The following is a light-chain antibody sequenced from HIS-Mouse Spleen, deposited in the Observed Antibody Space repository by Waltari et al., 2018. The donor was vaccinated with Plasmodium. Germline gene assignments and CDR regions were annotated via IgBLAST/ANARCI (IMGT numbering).Light chain of an antibody. CDR3: QQYNNWPPEVT. Sequence: ELVMTQSPATLSVSPGERATLSCRASQSVSSNLAWYQQKPGQAPRLLIYGASTRATGIPARFSGSGSGTEFTLTISSMQSKDFAVYYCQQYNNWPPEVTFGQGTKVEIK. CDR1: QSVSSN. V-gene: IGKV3-15*01. J-gene: IGKJ1*01. CDR2: GAS.